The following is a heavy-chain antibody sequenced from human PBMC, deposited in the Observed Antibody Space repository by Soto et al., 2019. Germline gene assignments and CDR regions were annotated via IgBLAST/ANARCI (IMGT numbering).Heavy chain of an antibody. V-gene: IGHV1-3*01. J-gene: IGHJ4*02. Sequence: GASVKVSCKASGYTLSTHAMHWVRQAPGQSLEWMGWINAGNDNTKYSQRLQDRVTIIRDTSASTVYMELSSLRSEDTAVYYCARDQYYNIWSAYYMGTPFDYWGQGTQVTVS. D-gene: IGHD3-3*01. CDR1: GYTLSTHA. CDR3: ARDQYYNIWSAYYMGTPFDY. CDR2: INAGNDNT.